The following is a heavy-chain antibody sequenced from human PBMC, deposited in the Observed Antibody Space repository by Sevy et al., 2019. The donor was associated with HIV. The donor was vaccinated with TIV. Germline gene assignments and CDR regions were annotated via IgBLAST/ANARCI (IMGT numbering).Heavy chain of an antibody. Sequence: GGSLRLSCAASGFNFRNFWMSWVRQAPGKGLECVADIKQDGSEAYYVDSVKGRLTISRDNAKNSLYLQMNSLRDEDTAMYFCVRDKEVGTSILDAWGQGTPVTVSS. CDR1: GFNFRNFW. J-gene: IGHJ5*02. D-gene: IGHD1-26*01. V-gene: IGHV3-7*03. CDR3: VRDKEVGTSILDA. CDR2: IKQDGSEA.